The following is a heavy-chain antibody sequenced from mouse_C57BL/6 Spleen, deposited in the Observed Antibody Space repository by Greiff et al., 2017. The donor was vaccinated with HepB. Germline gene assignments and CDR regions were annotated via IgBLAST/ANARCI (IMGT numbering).Heavy chain of an antibody. Sequence: QVQLQQSGAELVRPGSSVKLSCKASGYTFTSYWMDWVKQRPGQGLEWIGNIYPSDSETHYNQKFKDKATLTVDKSSSTAYMQLSSLTSEDSAVYYCARSTMVTYFDYWGQGTTLTVSS. CDR3: ARSTMVTYFDY. CDR2: IYPSDSET. V-gene: IGHV1-61*01. D-gene: IGHD2-2*01. CDR1: GYTFTSYW. J-gene: IGHJ2*01.